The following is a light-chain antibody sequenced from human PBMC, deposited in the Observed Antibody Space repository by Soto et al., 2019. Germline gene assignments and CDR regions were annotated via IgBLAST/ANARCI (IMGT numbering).Light chain of an antibody. CDR1: QSVSSSY. CDR2: GSS. CDR3: QQCGSSPPAYT. J-gene: IGKJ2*01. Sequence: EIVLTQSPGTLSLSPGERATLSCRASQSVSSSYLAWYQQKPGQAPRLLIYGSSSRATGIPDRLSGSGSGTDFTLTISRLEPEDFAVYYCQQCGSSPPAYTFGQGTKLEIK. V-gene: IGKV3-20*01.